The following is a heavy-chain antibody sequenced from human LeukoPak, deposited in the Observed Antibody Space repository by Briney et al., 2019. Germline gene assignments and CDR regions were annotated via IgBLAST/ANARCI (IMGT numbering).Heavy chain of an antibody. D-gene: IGHD6-6*01. Sequence: ASVKVSCKASGYTFTSYGISWLRQAPGQGLEWMGWISAYNGNTNYAQKLQGRVTMTTDTSTSTAYMELRSLRSDDTAVYYCARSGIAARYYDYYVDVWGKGTTVTVSS. J-gene: IGHJ6*03. V-gene: IGHV1-18*01. CDR1: GYTFTSYG. CDR3: ARSGIAARYYDYYVDV. CDR2: ISAYNGNT.